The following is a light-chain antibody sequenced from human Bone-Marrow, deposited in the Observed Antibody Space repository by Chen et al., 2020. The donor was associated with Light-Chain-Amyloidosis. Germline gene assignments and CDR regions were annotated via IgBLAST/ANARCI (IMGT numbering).Light chain of an antibody. CDR2: RDT. CDR3: QSADSSGTYEVR. CDR1: DVPTEN. Sequence: SYELTQPPSVSLSPGQTARFTCSGDDVPTENAYWYQQKPGQAPVLVIHRDTERPSGISGRFSGASSGTTATLTISGVQAEDEADYRCQSADSSGTYEVRFGGGTKLTVL. V-gene: IGLV3-25*03. J-gene: IGLJ2*01.